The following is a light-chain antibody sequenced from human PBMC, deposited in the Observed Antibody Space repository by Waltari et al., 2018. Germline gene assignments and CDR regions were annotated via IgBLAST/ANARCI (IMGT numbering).Light chain of an antibody. J-gene: IGKJ3*01. Sequence: DIVMTQSPDSLSVSLGERATINCKSSMSILHSSENKNQLGWYQQKSVQSPKLLIYGASTRESGVPDRFSGSGSGTDFTLTISSLQTEDVAVYYCQQYYSTPFTFGPGTKVDIK. CDR3: QQYYSTPFT. CDR1: MSILHSSENKNQ. CDR2: GAS. V-gene: IGKV4-1*01.